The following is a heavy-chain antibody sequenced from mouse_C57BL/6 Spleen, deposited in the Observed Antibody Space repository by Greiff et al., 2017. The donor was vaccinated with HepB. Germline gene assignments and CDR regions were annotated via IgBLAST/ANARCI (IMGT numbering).Heavy chain of an antibody. D-gene: IGHD1-1*01. J-gene: IGHJ3*01. V-gene: IGHV3-6*01. CDR2: ISYDGSN. CDR1: GYSITSGYY. Sequence: EVKLMESGPGLVKPSQSLSLTCSVTGYSITSGYYWNWIRQFPGNKLEWMGYISYDGSNNYNPSLKNRISITRDTSKNQFFLKLNSVTTEDTATYYCASPYGSYFWFAYWGQGTLVTVSA. CDR3: ASPYGSYFWFAY.